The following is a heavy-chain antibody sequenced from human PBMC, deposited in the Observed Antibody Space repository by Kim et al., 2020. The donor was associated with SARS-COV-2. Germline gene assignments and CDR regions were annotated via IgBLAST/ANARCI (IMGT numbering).Heavy chain of an antibody. J-gene: IGHJ6*02. D-gene: IGHD2-2*01. V-gene: IGHV3-21*01. CDR3: ASYCSSTSCYDAVGMDV. Sequence: VKGRLPITRDNAKNPLYLQMNSLRAEDTAVYYCASYCSSTSCYDAVGMDVWGQGTTVTVSS.